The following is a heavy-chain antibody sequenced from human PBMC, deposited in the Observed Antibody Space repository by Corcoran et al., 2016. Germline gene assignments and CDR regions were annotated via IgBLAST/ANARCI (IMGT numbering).Heavy chain of an antibody. Sequence: EVQLVESGGGLVKPGGSLRLSCAASGFTFSNAWMNWVRQAPGKGLEWVGRIKSKTDGGTTDYAAPVKGRFTISRDDSKNTLYLQMNSLKTEDTAVYYCGERYYYYGMDVWGQGTTVTVSS. V-gene: IGHV3-15*07. D-gene: IGHD4-17*01. CDR1: GFTFSNAW. CDR3: GERYYYYGMDV. J-gene: IGHJ6*02. CDR2: IKSKTDGGTT.